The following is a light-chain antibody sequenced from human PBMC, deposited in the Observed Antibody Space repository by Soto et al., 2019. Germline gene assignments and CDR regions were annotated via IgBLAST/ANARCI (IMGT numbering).Light chain of an antibody. CDR1: SSDVGGDNF. CDR2: DVN. J-gene: IGLJ1*01. CDR3: NSCTSSNTYV. Sequence: LTHPASVSGSPGQSITISCTGTSSDVGGDNFVSWYQQHPGKAPKLMIYDVNHRPSGIPDRFSGSKSGNTASLTISGLQAEDEADYYCNSCTSSNTYVFGTGTKVTVL. V-gene: IGLV2-14*03.